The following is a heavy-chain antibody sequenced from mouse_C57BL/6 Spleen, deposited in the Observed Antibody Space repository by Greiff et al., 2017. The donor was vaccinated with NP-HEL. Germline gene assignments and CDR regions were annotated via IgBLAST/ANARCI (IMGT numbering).Heavy chain of an antibody. Sequence: EVQLQQSGPELVKPGASVKISCKASGYTFTDYYMNWVKQSHGKSLEWIGDINPNNGGTSYNQKFKGKATLTVDKSSSTAYMELRSLTSEDSAVYYCARDGDDWFAYWGQGTLVTVSA. V-gene: IGHV1-26*01. J-gene: IGHJ3*01. CDR1: GYTFTDYY. D-gene: IGHD3-3*01. CDR3: ARDGDDWFAY. CDR2: INPNNGGT.